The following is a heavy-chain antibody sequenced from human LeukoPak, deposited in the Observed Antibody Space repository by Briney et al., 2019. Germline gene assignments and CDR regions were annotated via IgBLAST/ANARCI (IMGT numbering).Heavy chain of an antibody. J-gene: IGHJ4*02. V-gene: IGHV4-34*01. CDR3: ARLKYNHYYFDY. CDR1: GGSFSGYY. Sequence: PSETLSLTCAVYGGSFSGYYWSWIRQPPGKGLEWIGEINHSGSTNYNPSLKSRVTISVDTSKNQFSLKLSSVTAADTAVYYCARLKYNHYYFDYWGQGTLVTVSS. D-gene: IGHD1-14*01. CDR2: INHSGST.